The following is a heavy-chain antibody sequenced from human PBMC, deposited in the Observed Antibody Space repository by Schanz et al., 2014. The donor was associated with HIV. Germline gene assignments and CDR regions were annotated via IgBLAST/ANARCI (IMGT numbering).Heavy chain of an antibody. Sequence: EVQLVESGGGLEQPGGSLRLSCAASGFNFNNYAMTWVRQAPGKGLDWVSTISAGVGTASYADSVKGRFTISRDNSKKMLFLQMNSLRVEDTAVYYCAKMARSVAANTNFDYWGQGTLVTVSS. V-gene: IGHV3-23*04. CDR3: AKMARSVAANTNFDY. CDR2: ISAGVGTA. J-gene: IGHJ4*02. D-gene: IGHD6-19*01. CDR1: GFNFNNYA.